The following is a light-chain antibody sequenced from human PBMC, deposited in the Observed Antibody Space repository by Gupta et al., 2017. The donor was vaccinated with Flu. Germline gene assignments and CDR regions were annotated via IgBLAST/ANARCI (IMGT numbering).Light chain of an antibody. CDR1: NSDIVAYHY. CDR2: EVS. J-gene: IGLJ2*01. Sequence: QSALTPPASVSGSPGHSIAIPCTRTNSDIVAYHYVYWYQHHPGKAPKLMIDEVSNRPSGVSTRISGSKAGNTASLTITGLQAEDEADYYCGSYGAVGVFGGGTKVTVL. V-gene: IGLV2-14*01. CDR3: GSYGAVGV.